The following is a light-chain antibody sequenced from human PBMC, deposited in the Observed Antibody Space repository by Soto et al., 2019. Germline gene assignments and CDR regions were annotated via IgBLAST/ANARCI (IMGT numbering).Light chain of an antibody. Sequence: EIVMTQSPATLSVSPGERATLSCRASQSVNSNLAWYQQKPGQAPRLLIYDASTRATGITARFSGSGSGTDFTLTINRLEPEDFAVYYCQQYDSSPRTFGQGTKVDIK. V-gene: IGKV3-15*01. CDR2: DAS. CDR3: QQYDSSPRT. CDR1: QSVNSN. J-gene: IGKJ1*01.